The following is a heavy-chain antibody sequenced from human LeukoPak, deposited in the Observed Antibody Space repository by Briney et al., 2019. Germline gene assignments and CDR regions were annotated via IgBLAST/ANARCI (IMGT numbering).Heavy chain of an antibody. Sequence: PSETLSLTCAVYGGSFSGYYWSWIRQPPGKGLEWIGEINHSGSTNYNPSLKSRVTISVDTSKNQFSLKLSSVTAADTAVYYCARSSSSWTLDYWGQGTLVTVSS. J-gene: IGHJ4*02. CDR2: INHSGST. D-gene: IGHD6-13*01. CDR1: GGSFSGYY. CDR3: ARSSSSWTLDY. V-gene: IGHV4-34*01.